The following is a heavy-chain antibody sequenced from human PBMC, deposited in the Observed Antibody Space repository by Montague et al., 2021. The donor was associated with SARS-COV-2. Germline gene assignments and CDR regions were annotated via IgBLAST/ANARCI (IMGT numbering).Heavy chain of an antibody. CDR3: ARHYSATLPAVY. V-gene: IGHV4-59*08. CDR1: GGSFSSFY. Sequence: SETLSLTCNVNGGSFSSFYWSWFRQPPGKGLEWIGYISDSGSTNYNPSLTSRVTMSVDTSKNQFSLKVNSVTAADTAVYYCARHYSATLPAVYWGQGTLVTVSS. D-gene: IGHD2-15*01. CDR2: ISDSGST. J-gene: IGHJ4*02.